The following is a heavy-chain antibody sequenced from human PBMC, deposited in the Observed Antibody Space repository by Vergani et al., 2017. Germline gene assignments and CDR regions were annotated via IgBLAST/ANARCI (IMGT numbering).Heavy chain of an antibody. D-gene: IGHD1-26*01. V-gene: IGHV3-11*05. CDR2: ISSSSSYT. Sequence: QVQLVESGGGLVKPGRSLPLSSPSSLFPFPXXSIPSFRQAPGTGLQLLSYISSSSSYTNYADSVKGRFTISRDNAKNSLYLQMNSLRAEDTAVYYCARNGATRFSRFDPWGQGTLVTVSS. J-gene: IGHJ5*02. CDR1: LFPFPXXS. CDR3: ARNGATRFSRFDP.